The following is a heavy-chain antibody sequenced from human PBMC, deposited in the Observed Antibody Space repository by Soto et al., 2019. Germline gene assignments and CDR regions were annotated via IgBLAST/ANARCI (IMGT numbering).Heavy chain of an antibody. CDR2: IIPIFGTA. J-gene: IGHJ4*02. CDR3: ERILREYYDFWSGYQYYFDY. CDR1: GGTFSSYA. D-gene: IGHD3-3*01. Sequence: PGPQVKVSCKASGGTFSSYAISWVRQAPGQGLEWMGGIIPIFGTANYAQKFQGRVTITADESTSTAYMELSSLRSEDTAVYYCERILREYYDFWSGYQYYFDYWGKGTLVTVSS. V-gene: IGHV1-69*01.